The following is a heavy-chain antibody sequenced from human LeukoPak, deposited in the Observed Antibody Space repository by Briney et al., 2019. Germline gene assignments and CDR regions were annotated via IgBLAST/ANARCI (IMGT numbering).Heavy chain of an antibody. CDR1: AFTFNTYY. Sequence: GGSLRLACAASAFTFNTYYMHWVRQAPGKGLVWVSRINSDRTSTSYADSVKGRFSVSRDNAKNTLYLQMKSLRAEDTAVYYCARPTGYCSGGTCRRAHYYYGMDVWGQGTTVTVSS. CDR3: ARPTGYCSGGTCRRAHYYYGMDV. CDR2: INSDRTST. J-gene: IGHJ6*02. V-gene: IGHV3-74*01. D-gene: IGHD2-15*01.